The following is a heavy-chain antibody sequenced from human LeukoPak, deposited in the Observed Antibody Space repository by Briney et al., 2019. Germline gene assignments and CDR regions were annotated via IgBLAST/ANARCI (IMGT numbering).Heavy chain of an antibody. D-gene: IGHD2-2*01. V-gene: IGHV3-23*01. CDR1: GFPFSSHA. J-gene: IGHJ6*02. CDR2: ISGSGGST. CDR3: AKGKGYCSSTSCYPYGMDV. Sequence: PGGSLRLSCAASGFPFSSHALSWVRQAPGRGLEWVSAISGSGGSTYYADSVKGRFTISRDNSKNTLYLQMNSLRAEDTAVYYCAKGKGYCSSTSCYPYGMDVWGQGTTVTVSS.